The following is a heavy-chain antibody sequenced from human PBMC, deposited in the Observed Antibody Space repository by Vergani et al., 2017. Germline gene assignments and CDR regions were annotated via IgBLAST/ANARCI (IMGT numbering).Heavy chain of an antibody. V-gene: IGHV4-34*01. CDR3: ARRLYCSSTSGYNWFDP. CDR1: GGSFSGYY. J-gene: IGHJ5*02. Sequence: QVQLQQWGAGLLKPSETLSLTCAVYGGSFSGYYWSWIRQPPGKGLEWIGEINHSGSTNYNPSLKSRVTISVDTSKNQFSLKLSSVTAADTAVYYCARRLYCSSTSGYNWFDPWGQGTLVTVSS. CDR2: INHSGST. D-gene: IGHD2-2*01.